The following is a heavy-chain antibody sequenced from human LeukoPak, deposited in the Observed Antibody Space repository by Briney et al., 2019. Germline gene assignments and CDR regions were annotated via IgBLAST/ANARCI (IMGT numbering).Heavy chain of an antibody. V-gene: IGHV3-7*01. CDR1: GFTFSSYW. D-gene: IGHD3-3*01. CDR3: ARDATITYYDFWSGYGYNWFDP. Sequence: PGGSLRLSCAASGFTFSSYWMSWVRQAPGKGLEWVANIKQDGSEKYYVDSVKGRFTTSRDNAKNSLYLQMNSLRAEDTAVYYCARDATITYYDFWSGYGYNWFDPWGQGTLVTVSS. J-gene: IGHJ5*02. CDR2: IKQDGSEK.